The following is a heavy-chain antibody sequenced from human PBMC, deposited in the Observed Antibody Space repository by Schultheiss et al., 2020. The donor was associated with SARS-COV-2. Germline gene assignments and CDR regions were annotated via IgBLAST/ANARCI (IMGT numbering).Heavy chain of an antibody. Sequence: SETLSLTCTVSGGSISSYYWSWIRQPAGKGLEWIGRIYTSGSTNYNPSLKSRVTMSVDTSKNQFSLKLSSVTAADTGVYYCARALGATWERQIDYWGQGTLVTVSS. J-gene: IGHJ4*02. CDR3: ARALGATWERQIDY. CDR1: GGSISSYY. V-gene: IGHV4-4*07. CDR2: IYTSGST. D-gene: IGHD1-26*01.